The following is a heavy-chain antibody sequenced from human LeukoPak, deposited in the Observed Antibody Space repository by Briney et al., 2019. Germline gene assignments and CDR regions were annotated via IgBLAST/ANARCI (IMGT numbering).Heavy chain of an antibody. CDR1: GESFSGYY. V-gene: IGHV4-34*01. CDR2: INHSGST. Sequence: PSETLSLTCAVYGESFSGYYWSWIRQPPGKGLEWIGEINHSGSTNHNPSLKSRVTISVDTSKNQFSLKLSSVTAADTAVYYCAREYPKGGSYRFDPWGQGTLVTVSS. D-gene: IGHD1-26*01. J-gene: IGHJ5*02. CDR3: AREYPKGGSYRFDP.